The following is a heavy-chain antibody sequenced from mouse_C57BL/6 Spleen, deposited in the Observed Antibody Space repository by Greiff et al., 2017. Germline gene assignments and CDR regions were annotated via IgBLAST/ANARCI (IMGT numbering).Heavy chain of an antibody. D-gene: IGHD2-5*01. V-gene: IGHV5-9-1*02. CDR2: ISSGGDYI. Sequence: EVKLVESGEGLVKPGGSLKLSCAASGFTFSSYAMSWVRQTPEKRLEWVAYISSGGDYIYYADTVKGRFTISRDNARNTLYLQMSSLKSEDTAMYYCTRGSNPYYFDYWGQGTTLTVSS. CDR3: TRGSNPYYFDY. CDR1: GFTFSSYA. J-gene: IGHJ2*01.